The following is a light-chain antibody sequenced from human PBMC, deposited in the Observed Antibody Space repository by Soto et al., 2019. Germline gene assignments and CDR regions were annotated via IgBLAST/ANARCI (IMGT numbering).Light chain of an antibody. CDR3: QQYGRSPPTWT. Sequence: EIVLTQSAVALSLSPLERATLSCIASQSFSSSYLAWYQQKPGQAPRLLIYGASSRATDIPDRFSGSGSGTDFTLTISRLEPEDFAVYYCQQYGRSPPTWTFGQGTKVDIK. CDR1: QSFSSSY. CDR2: GAS. V-gene: IGKV3-20*01. J-gene: IGKJ1*01.